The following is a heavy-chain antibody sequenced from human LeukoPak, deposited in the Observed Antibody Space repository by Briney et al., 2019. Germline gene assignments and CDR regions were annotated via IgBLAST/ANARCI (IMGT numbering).Heavy chain of an antibody. Sequence: PGGSLRLSCAASGFSVSNNYMAWVRQAPGKGLEWVSVLYTSGNTDYADSVKGRFTISRDNSKNTLYLQMNSLRAEDTAVYYCAKFHPRGSKECFDYWGQGTLVTVSS. J-gene: IGHJ4*02. CDR1: GFSVSNNY. D-gene: IGHD1-26*01. CDR3: AKFHPRGSKECFDY. CDR2: LYTSGNT. V-gene: IGHV3-53*01.